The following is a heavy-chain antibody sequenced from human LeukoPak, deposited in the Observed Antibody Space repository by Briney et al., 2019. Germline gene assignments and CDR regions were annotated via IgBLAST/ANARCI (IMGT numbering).Heavy chain of an antibody. J-gene: IGHJ4*02. D-gene: IGHD2-2*01. V-gene: IGHV4-30-4*01. Sequence: SETLSLTCSVSGGSISSGDNYWSWIRQPPGKGLEWIGYIYYSGSTHYNPSLKSRVNISEDTSKKKFSLKLSSVTGADTAVYYCVSSSSASWSFDYWGQGTLVTVSS. CDR2: IYYSGST. CDR1: GGSISSGDNY. CDR3: VSSSSASWSFDY.